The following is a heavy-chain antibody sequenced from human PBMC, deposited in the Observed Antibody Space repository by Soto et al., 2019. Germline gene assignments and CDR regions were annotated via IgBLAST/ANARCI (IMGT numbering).Heavy chain of an antibody. V-gene: IGHV4-34*01. CDR1: GGSFSGYY. CDR3: ARGVDGGYVPRRNWFDP. D-gene: IGHD5-12*01. Sequence: PSETLSLTCAVYGGSFSGYYWSWIRQPPGKGLEWIGEINHSGSTNYNPSLKSRVTISVDTSKNQFSLKLSSVTATDTAVYYCARGVDGGYVPRRNWFDPWGQGTLVTVSS. J-gene: IGHJ5*02. CDR2: INHSGST.